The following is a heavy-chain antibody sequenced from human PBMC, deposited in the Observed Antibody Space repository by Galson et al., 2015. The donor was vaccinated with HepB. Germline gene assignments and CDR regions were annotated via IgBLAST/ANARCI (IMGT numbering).Heavy chain of an antibody. J-gene: IGHJ4*02. V-gene: IGHV3-23*01. Sequence: SLRLSCAASGFTFSSYAMSWVRRAPGKGLQWLSIISSSGDLRRYADSVKGRFTISRDNSKSALYLQVNSLTADDTAVYYCAKDGVADSGWYSDYGGQGTLVTVSS. CDR1: GFTFSSYA. CDR2: ISSSGDLR. CDR3: AKDGVADSGWYSDY. D-gene: IGHD6-19*01.